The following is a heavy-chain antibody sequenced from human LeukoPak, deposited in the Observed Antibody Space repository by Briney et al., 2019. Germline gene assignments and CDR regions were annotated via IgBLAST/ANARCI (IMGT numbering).Heavy chain of an antibody. J-gene: IGHJ4*02. D-gene: IGHD5-18*01. CDR1: GFTFSSYW. Sequence: PGGSLRLSCAASGFTFSSYWMSWVREAPGRGLEWVANIKQDGGEKYFVDCVRGRYTISRDSYKKSLYLQINSLRAEHTAVYYCAKVTQRYFDYWGQGTLVTVSS. V-gene: IGHV3-7*03. CDR3: AKVTQRYFDY. CDR2: IKQDGGEK.